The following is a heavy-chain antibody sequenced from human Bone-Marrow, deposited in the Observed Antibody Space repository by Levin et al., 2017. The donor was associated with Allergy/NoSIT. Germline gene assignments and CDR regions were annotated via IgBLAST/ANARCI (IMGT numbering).Heavy chain of an antibody. V-gene: IGHV3-15*01. CDR2: IKSKTDGGTT. D-gene: IGHD2-2*01. CDR1: GFTFSNAW. Sequence: ETLSLTCAASGFTFSNAWMSWVRQAPGKGLEWVGRIKSKTDGGTTDYAAPVKGRFTISRDDSKNTLYLQMNSLKTEDTAVYYCTTRLTKDIVVVPAARSPYYDYGMDVWGQGTTVTVSS. CDR3: TTRLTKDIVVVPAARSPYYDYGMDV. J-gene: IGHJ6*02.